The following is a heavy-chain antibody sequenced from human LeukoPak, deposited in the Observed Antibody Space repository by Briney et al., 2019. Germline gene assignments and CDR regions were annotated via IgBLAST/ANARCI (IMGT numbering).Heavy chain of an antibody. CDR1: GGSVTSGTYH. D-gene: IGHD3-16*01. CDR3: ARDHYYDGRGRFDP. CDR2: VYFDGGT. J-gene: IGHJ5*02. Sequence: SETLSVTCRVSGGSVTSGTYHWGWIRQPPGKGLEWLGSVYFDGGTHYNPSLQSLVTVSVDTSKTQFSLRLSSVTAADPALYYCARDHYYDGRGRFDPWGQGTLVTVSS. V-gene: IGHV4-39*07.